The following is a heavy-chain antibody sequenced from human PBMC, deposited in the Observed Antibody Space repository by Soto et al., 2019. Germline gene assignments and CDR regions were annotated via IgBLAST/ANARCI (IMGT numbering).Heavy chain of an antibody. CDR1: GFTFSNAW. CDR3: TTGGIAAATVPLDY. J-gene: IGHJ4*02. D-gene: IGHD6-13*01. Sequence: PGGSLRLSCAASGFTFSNAWMNWVRQAPGKGLEWVGRIKSKTDGGTTDYAAPVKGRFTISRDDSKNTLYLQMNGLKTEDTAVYYCTTGGIAAATVPLDYWGQGTLVTVSS. V-gene: IGHV3-15*07. CDR2: IKSKTDGGTT.